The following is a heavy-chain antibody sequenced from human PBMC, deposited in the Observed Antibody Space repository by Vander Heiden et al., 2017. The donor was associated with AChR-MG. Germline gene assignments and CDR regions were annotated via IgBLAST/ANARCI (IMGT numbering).Heavy chain of an antibody. D-gene: IGHD6-19*01. CDR3: AAVSSGRYWFDP. Sequence: QLQVVQSGAEVKKPGASVKVSCKTPGYTFSGFYLHWVRQAPGQGLEWMEQINPNSGGTNYAQKFQGRVTMTRNTSISTAYMELSRLRSDDTAVYYCAAVSSGRYWFDPWGQGTLVTVSS. V-gene: IGHV1-2*06. CDR2: INPNSGGT. J-gene: IGHJ5*02. CDR1: GYTFSGFY.